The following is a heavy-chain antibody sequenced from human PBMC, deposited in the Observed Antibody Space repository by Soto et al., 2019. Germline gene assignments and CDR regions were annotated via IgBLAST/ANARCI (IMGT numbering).Heavy chain of an antibody. CDR3: ARDMTTVTSDAFDY. D-gene: IGHD4-17*01. Sequence: SVKVSCKASGGTFSSYAISWVRQAPGQGLEWMGGVIPIFGTANYAQKFQGRVTIAADESTSTAYMELSSLRSEDTAVYYCARDMTTVTSDAFDYWGQGTLVTVSS. J-gene: IGHJ4*02. CDR1: GGTFSSYA. CDR2: VIPIFGTA. V-gene: IGHV1-69*13.